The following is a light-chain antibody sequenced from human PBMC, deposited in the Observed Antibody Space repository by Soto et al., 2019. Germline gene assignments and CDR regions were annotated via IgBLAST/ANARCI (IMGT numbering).Light chain of an antibody. Sequence: EIVLTQSPGSLSWSPMEIATLSFMASQTVTSNYLAWYQQKPGQAPRLLIYGASGRATGIPDRFSGSGSGTDFTLTISRVEPEDFAVYYCQQYGSSPRTFGHGTK. J-gene: IGKJ1*01. CDR1: QTVTSNY. CDR2: GAS. CDR3: QQYGSSPRT. V-gene: IGKV3-20*01.